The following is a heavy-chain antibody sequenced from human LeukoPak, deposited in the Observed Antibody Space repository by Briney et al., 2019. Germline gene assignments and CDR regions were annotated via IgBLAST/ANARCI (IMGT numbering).Heavy chain of an antibody. CDR2: IYYSGST. D-gene: IGHD5-18*01. CDR1: GGSIRSSSYY. J-gene: IGHJ5*02. CDR3: AKGAGGFSYYNWFDP. V-gene: IGHV4-39*07. Sequence: SETLSLTCTVSGGSIRSSSYYWGWIRQPPGKGLEWIGNIYYSGSTYYNPSLKSRVTISVDTSKNQFSLKLSSVTAADTAIYYCAKGAGGFSYYNWFDPWGQGTLVTVSS.